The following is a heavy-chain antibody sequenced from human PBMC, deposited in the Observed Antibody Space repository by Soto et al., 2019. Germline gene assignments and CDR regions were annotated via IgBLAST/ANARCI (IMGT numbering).Heavy chain of an antibody. V-gene: IGHV1-18*01. Sequence: ASVMVSCKASRGTFSSYAISWVRQAPGQGLEWMGWISAYNGNTNYAQKLQGRVTMTTDTSTSTAYMELRSLRSDDTAVYYCARDKGSGYPQDVWGQGTTVTVSS. J-gene: IGHJ6*02. CDR2: ISAYNGNT. CDR3: ARDKGSGYPQDV. D-gene: IGHD5-12*01. CDR1: RGTFSSYA.